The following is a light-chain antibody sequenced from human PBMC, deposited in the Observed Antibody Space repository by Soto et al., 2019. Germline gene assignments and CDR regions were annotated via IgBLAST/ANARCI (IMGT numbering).Light chain of an antibody. J-gene: IGKJ5*01. CDR3: QQYGSLIT. CDR1: QSVSSSF. CDR2: GAS. V-gene: IGKV3-20*01. Sequence: EIVLTQSPGTLSLSPGERATLSCRASQSVSSSFLGWYQQKPGQAPRLLIYGASGRATGIPDRFSGSGSGTDFTLTISRLEPEDFAVYYCQQYGSLITFGQGTRLEIK.